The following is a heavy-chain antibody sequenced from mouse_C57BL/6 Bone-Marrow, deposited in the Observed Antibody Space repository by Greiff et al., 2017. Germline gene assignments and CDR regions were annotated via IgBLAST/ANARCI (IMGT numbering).Heavy chain of an antibody. Sequence: EVQLQQSGAELVRPGASVKLSCTASGFNIKDDYMHWVKQRPEPGLEWIGWIDPENGDTEYASKFQGKATITADKSSNTAYLQLSSLTSEDTAVYYCTTFYYDYDGPPYWYFDVWGTGTTVTVSS. CDR3: TTFYYDYDGPPYWYFDV. CDR2: IDPENGDT. CDR1: GFNIKDDY. V-gene: IGHV14-4*01. D-gene: IGHD2-4*01. J-gene: IGHJ1*03.